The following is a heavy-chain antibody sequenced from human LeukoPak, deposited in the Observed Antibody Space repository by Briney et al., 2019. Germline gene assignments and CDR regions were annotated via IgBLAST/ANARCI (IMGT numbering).Heavy chain of an antibody. CDR1: GSTLSSYA. D-gene: IGHD1-26*01. Sequence: GGSLRLSCAASGSTLSSYAMSWVRQAPGKGLEWVSAISGSGGSTYYADSVKGRFTISRDNSKNTLYLQMNSLRAEDTAVYYCAKDLGSRDYYFDYWGQGTLVTVSS. CDR2: ISGSGGST. J-gene: IGHJ4*02. V-gene: IGHV3-23*01. CDR3: AKDLGSRDYYFDY.